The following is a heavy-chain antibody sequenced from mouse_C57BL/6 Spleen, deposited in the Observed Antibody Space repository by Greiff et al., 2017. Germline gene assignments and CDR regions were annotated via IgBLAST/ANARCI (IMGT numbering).Heavy chain of an antibody. J-gene: IGHJ4*01. CDR2: IHPNSGST. D-gene: IGHD1-1*01. CDR3: ARKNHYYGSSYEAMDY. CDR1: GYTFTSYW. V-gene: IGHV1-64*01. Sequence: QVQLKQPGAELVKPGASVKLSCKASGYTFTSYWMHWVKQRPGQGLEWIGMIHPNSGSTNYNEKFKSKATLTVDKSSSTAYMQLSSLTSEDSAVYYCARKNHYYGSSYEAMDYWGQGTSVTVSS.